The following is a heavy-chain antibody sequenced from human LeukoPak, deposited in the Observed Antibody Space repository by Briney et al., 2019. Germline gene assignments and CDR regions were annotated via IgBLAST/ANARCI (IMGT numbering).Heavy chain of an antibody. Sequence: SETLSLTCTVSGGSITSSYHYWGWIRQPPGKGLEWIGSMSYSGNSYYNPSLKSRVTISVGTSKNQFSLKLTSVTAADTTVYYSARTKDYYDSSGYYRDAFDIWGQGTMVTVSS. CDR2: MSYSGNS. CDR3: ARTKDYYDSSGYYRDAFDI. V-gene: IGHV4-39*01. D-gene: IGHD3-22*01. CDR1: GGSITSSYHY. J-gene: IGHJ3*02.